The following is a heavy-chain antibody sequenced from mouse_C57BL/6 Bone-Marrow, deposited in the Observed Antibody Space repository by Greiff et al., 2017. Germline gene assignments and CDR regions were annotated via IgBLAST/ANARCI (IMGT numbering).Heavy chain of an antibody. V-gene: IGHV7-3*01. CDR1: GFTFTDYY. D-gene: IGHD2-1*01. CDR2: IRNKANGYTT. CDR3: ARLYGNYNY. Sequence: EVKLVESGGGLVQPGGSLSLSCAASGFTFTDYYMSWVRQPPGKALEWLGFIRNKANGYTTEYSASVKGRFTISRDNSQSILYLQMNALRAEDSATYYCARLYGNYNYWGQGTTLTVSS. J-gene: IGHJ2*01.